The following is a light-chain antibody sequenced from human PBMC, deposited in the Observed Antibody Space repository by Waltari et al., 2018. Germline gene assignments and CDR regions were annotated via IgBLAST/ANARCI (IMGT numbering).Light chain of an antibody. V-gene: IGKV1-39*01. CDR3: QQSYNKPWT. J-gene: IGKJ1*01. CDR2: AAS. CDR1: QSISSH. Sequence: DIQMTQSPSSLSASVGDRVTITCRASQSISSHLNWYQQGPGKAPKLLIYAASNLQHGVPSRFSGSGSGTDFTLTISSLQPEDFATYYCQQSYNKPWTFGQGTKVEIK.